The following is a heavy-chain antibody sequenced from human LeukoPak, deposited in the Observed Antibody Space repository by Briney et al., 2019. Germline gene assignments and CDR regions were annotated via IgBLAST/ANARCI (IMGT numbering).Heavy chain of an antibody. J-gene: IGHJ4*02. D-gene: IGHD1/OR15-1a*01. CDR2: ISSSGSTI. CDR3: ARVLLEHEYFDY. CDR1: GFTFGDYY. Sequence: PGGSLRLSCAASGFTFGDYYMSWIRQAPGKGLEWVSYISSSGSTIYYADSVKGRFTISRDNAKNSLYLQMNSLRAEDTAVYYCARVLLEHEYFDYWGQGTLVTVSS. V-gene: IGHV3-11*04.